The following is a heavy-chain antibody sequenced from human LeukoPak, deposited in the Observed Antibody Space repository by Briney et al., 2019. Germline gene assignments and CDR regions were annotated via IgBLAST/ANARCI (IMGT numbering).Heavy chain of an antibody. CDR1: GGSISSSNW. D-gene: IGHD3-22*01. Sequence: SGTLSLTCAVSGGSISSSNWWSWVRQPPGKGLEWIGEIYHSGSTSYNPSLKSRVTISVDTSKNQFSLKLSSVTAPDTAVYYCVRAGFDTSGHHSTYYFDYWGQGTLVTVSS. CDR2: IYHSGST. J-gene: IGHJ4*02. V-gene: IGHV4-4*02. CDR3: VRAGFDTSGHHSTYYFDY.